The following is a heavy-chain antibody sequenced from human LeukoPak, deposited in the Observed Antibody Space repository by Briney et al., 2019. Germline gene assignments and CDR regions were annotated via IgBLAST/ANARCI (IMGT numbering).Heavy chain of an antibody. CDR1: GFTFSSYW. CDR3: AKDQRQWLVGPDY. J-gene: IGHJ4*02. Sequence: PGGSLILSCAASGFTFSSYWMSWVRQAPGKGLEWVSTISDSGGRTYYADSVRGRFTISRDNSKNTLYLQMNSLRAEDTAVYYCAKDQRQWLVGPDYWGQGTLVTVSS. D-gene: IGHD6-19*01. V-gene: IGHV3-23*01. CDR2: ISDSGGRT.